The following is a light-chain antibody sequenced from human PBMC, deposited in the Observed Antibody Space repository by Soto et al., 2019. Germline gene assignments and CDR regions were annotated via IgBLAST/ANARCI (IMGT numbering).Light chain of an antibody. V-gene: IGLV2-8*01. CDR1: SGDIGGYDY. CDR2: EVT. Sequence: QSALTQPPSASGSPGQSVTISGTGTSGDIGGYDYVSWYQQHPGKAPKLMIYEVTKRPLGVPDRFSGSKSGNTASLTVSGLQAEDEADYYCSSYAGSINPYVFGTGTKLTVL. J-gene: IGLJ1*01. CDR3: SSYAGSINPYV.